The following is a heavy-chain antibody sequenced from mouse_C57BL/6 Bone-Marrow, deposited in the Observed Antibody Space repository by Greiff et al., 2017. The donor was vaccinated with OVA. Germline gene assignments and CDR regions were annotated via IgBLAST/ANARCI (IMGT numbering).Heavy chain of an antibody. D-gene: IGHD1-1*01. V-gene: IGHV2-9-1*01. Sequence: VKLVESGPGLVAPSQSLSITCTVSGFSLTSYAISWVRQPPGQGLEWLGVIWTGGGTNYNSALKSSMSISTANYKSQVFLKMNSLHIDDTARYYCARSGYFDVWGTGTTVTVTS. J-gene: IGHJ1*03. CDR2: IWTGGGT. CDR1: GFSLTSYA. CDR3: ARSGYFDV.